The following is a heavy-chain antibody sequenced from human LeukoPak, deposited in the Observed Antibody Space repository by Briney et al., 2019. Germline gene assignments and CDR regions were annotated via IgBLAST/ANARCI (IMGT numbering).Heavy chain of an antibody. Sequence: ASVKVSCKASGGTFSRYAISWVRQAPGQGLEWMGGIIPVLGTTNYAQTFQNKVTITADESTSTTYMELSSLTPEDTAVYYCATSGGDYYYYSLDVWGKGTPVTISS. V-gene: IGHV1-69*13. CDR1: GGTFSRYA. CDR2: IIPVLGTT. J-gene: IGHJ6*03. D-gene: IGHD3-10*01. CDR3: ATSGGDYYYYSLDV.